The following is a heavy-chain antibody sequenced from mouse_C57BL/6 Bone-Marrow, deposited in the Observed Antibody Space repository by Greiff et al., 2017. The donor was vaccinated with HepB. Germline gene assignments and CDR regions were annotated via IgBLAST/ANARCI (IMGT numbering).Heavy chain of an antibody. J-gene: IGHJ3*01. V-gene: IGHV5-15*01. CDR3: ASGTGTWFAY. CDR2: ISNLAYSI. Sequence: EVQGVESGGGLVQPGGSLKLSCAASGFTFSDYGMAWVRQAPRKGPEWVAFISNLAYSIYYADTVTGRFTISRENAKNTLYLEMSSLRSEDTAMDYCASGTGTWFAYWGQGTLVTVSA. CDR1: GFTFSDYG. D-gene: IGHD4-1*01.